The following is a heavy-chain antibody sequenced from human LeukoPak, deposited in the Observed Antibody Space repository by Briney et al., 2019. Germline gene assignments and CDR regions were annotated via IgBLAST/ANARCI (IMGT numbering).Heavy chain of an antibody. J-gene: IGHJ4*02. CDR2: ISSSGTYM. V-gene: IGHV3-21*01. Sequence: GGSLRLSCAVSGFTFSSYSMNWVRQAPGKGLEWVSSISSSGTYMFYADSVKGRCTISRDNAKNPLYLQINSLRADDTAVYYCARVDYADYAPNFDYWGQGTLVTVSS. CDR3: ARVDYADYAPNFDY. D-gene: IGHD4-17*01. CDR1: GFTFSSYS.